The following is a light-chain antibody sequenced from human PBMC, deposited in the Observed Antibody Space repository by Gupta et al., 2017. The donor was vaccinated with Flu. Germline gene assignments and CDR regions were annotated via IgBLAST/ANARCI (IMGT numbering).Light chain of an antibody. Sequence: DIQMTQSPSLLSASVGDRVTISCRASQSIGDSLNWYQQKPGKAPKLLISAASSLQTAVPSRFSGSRSGTDFTLTISSLQPEDFATYYCQQSYSPRSSFGQGTKVEIK. CDR3: QQSYSPRSS. CDR1: QSIGDS. J-gene: IGKJ2*03. V-gene: IGKV1-39*01. CDR2: AAS.